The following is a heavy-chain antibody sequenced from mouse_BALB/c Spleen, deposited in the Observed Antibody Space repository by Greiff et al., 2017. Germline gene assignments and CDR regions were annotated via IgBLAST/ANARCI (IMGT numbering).Heavy chain of an antibody. D-gene: IGHD2-10*01. CDR1: GYTFTSYY. Sequence: QVQLKESGAELVKPGASVKLSCKASGYTFTSYYMYWVKQRPGQGLEWIGEINPSNGGTNFNEKFKSKGTLTVDTSSSTAYMHLSSLTSEDSAVYYCTRGLPSHFDYWGQGTTLTVSS. CDR2: INPSNGGT. J-gene: IGHJ2*01. V-gene: IGHV1S81*02. CDR3: TRGLPSHFDY.